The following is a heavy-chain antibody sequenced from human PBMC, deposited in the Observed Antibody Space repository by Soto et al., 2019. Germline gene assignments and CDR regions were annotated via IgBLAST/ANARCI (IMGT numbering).Heavy chain of an antibody. V-gene: IGHV4-4*07. J-gene: IGHJ5*02. CDR3: ARGAGPPWFDP. CDR2: IYNSGDT. Sequence: SETLSLTCTVSGGSISSYYWTWVRQPAGKGLEWIGRIYNSGDTNYNPSLKSRVTMSVDASKNQFSLKLTSVTAADTAVYYCARGAGPPWFDPWGQGTLVTVSS. CDR1: GGSISSYY.